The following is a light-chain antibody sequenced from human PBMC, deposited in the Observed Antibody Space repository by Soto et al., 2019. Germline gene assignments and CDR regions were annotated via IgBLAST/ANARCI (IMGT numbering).Light chain of an antibody. CDR3: LLSYGGAYVV. CDR2: DTS. Sequence: QAVVTQEPSLTVSPGGTVTLTCGSSTGAVTSGHYPYWSQQKPGQAPRTLIYDTSNKHSWTPARFSGSLLGGKAALTLSGAQPEDEAEYYCLLSYGGAYVVFGGGTKLTVL. V-gene: IGLV7-46*01. J-gene: IGLJ2*01. CDR1: TGAVTSGHY.